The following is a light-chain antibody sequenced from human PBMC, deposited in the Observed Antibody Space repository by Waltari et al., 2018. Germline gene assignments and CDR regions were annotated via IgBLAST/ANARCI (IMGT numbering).Light chain of an antibody. CDR1: SSNIGSNT. J-gene: IGLJ3*02. V-gene: IGLV1-44*01. Sequence: QSVLTQPPSASGTPGQRVTISCSGSSSNIGSNTVNWYQQLPGTAPKLLIYDNTPRPSGVPDRFSGSKSGTSASLAISGLQSEDEADYSCAAWDDSLNGPVFGGGTKLTVL. CDR3: AAWDDSLNGPV. CDR2: DNT.